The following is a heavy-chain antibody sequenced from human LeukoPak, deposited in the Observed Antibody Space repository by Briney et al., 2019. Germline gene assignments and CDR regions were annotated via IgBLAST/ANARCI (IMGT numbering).Heavy chain of an antibody. CDR3: ARQPSYSSGWYYRDY. Sequence: GESLKISCKASGYSVTSYWIGWVRQMPGKGLEWMGIIYPGDSDTRYSQSFQGQVTISADKSISTAYLQWSSLKASDTAMYYCARQPSYSSGWYYRDYWGQGTLVTVSS. D-gene: IGHD6-19*01. CDR1: GYSVTSYW. V-gene: IGHV5-51*01. CDR2: IYPGDSDT. J-gene: IGHJ4*02.